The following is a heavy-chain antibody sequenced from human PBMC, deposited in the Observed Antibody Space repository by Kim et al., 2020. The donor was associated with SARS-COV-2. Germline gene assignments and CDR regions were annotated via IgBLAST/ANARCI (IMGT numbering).Heavy chain of an antibody. CDR2: IYHSGST. CDR3: AREGDTMVRGVIMGYFDY. Sequence: SETLSLTCAVSGGSISSSNWWSWVRQPPGKGLEWIGEIYHSGSTNYNPSLKSRVTISVDKSKNQFSLKLSSVTAADTAVYYCAREGDTMVRGVIMGYFDYWGPGTLVTVSS. CDR1: GGSISSSNW. D-gene: IGHD3-10*01. J-gene: IGHJ4*02. V-gene: IGHV4-4*02.